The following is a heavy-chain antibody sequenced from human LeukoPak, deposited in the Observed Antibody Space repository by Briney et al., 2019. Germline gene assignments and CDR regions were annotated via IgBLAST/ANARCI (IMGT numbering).Heavy chain of an antibody. J-gene: IGHJ4*02. Sequence: ASVKVYCKASVYTFTSYAISWVRQAPGQGLEWMGWISAYNGNTNYAQKLQGRVTMTTDTSTSTAYMELRSLRSDDTAVYYCARVVVVAATVDYWGQGTLVTVSS. CDR3: ARVVVVAATVDY. CDR2: ISAYNGNT. D-gene: IGHD2-15*01. V-gene: IGHV1-18*01. CDR1: VYTFTSYA.